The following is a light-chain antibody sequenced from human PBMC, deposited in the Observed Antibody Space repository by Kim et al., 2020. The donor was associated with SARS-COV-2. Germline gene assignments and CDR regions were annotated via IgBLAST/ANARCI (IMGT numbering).Light chain of an antibody. CDR2: GAS. CDR3: QQYGSSPIT. Sequence: EIVLTQSPVTLSSSPGERATLSCGASQSVSDNNLAWYQQRPGQAPRLLIRGASTRATGVPARFSGSGSGTDFTLTIDRLEPEDFAVYYCQQYGSSPITFGQGTRLEIK. J-gene: IGKJ5*01. V-gene: IGKV3-20*01. CDR1: QSVSDNN.